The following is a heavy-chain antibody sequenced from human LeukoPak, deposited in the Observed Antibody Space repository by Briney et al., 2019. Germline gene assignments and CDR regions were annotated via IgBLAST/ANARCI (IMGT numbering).Heavy chain of an antibody. D-gene: IGHD6-19*01. CDR2: INPNSGGT. V-gene: IGHV1-2*06. CDR3: ARDRSSGWYEHPFDY. Sequence: ASVKVSCKASGYTFTGYYMHWVRQAPGQGLEWMGRINPNSGGTNYAQKFQGRVTMTRDTSISTAYMELSRLRSDDTAVYYCARDRSSGWYEHPFDYWGQGTLVAVSS. J-gene: IGHJ4*02. CDR1: GYTFTGYY.